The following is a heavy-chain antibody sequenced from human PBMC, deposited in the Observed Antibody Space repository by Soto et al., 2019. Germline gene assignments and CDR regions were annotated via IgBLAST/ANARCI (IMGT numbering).Heavy chain of an antibody. V-gene: IGHV3-21*01. CDR2: ISSSSSYI. Sequence: GGSLRLSCAASGFTFSSYSMNWVRQAPGKGLEWVSSISSSSSYIYYADSVKGRFTISRDNAKNSLYLQMNSLRAEDTAVYYCARDLYDFWSGRPLYGMDVWGQGTTVTVSS. D-gene: IGHD3-3*01. CDR1: GFTFSSYS. J-gene: IGHJ6*02. CDR3: ARDLYDFWSGRPLYGMDV.